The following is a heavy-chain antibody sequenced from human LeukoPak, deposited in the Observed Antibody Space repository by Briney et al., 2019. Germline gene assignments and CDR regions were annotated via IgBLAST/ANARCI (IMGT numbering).Heavy chain of an antibody. D-gene: IGHD6-13*01. J-gene: IGHJ4*02. Sequence: GGSLRLSCAASGFTFSSYWMTWVRQAPGKGLEWVANIKYDGSEKDYMDSVKGRFTISRNNAKNSLYLQMNSLRAEDTAVYYCARDIEAAGLFLDYWGQGTLVTVSS. V-gene: IGHV3-7*01. CDR3: ARDIEAAGLFLDY. CDR1: GFTFSSYW. CDR2: IKYDGSEK.